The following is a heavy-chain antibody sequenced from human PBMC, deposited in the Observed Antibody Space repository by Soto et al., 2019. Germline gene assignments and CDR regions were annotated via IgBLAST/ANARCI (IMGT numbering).Heavy chain of an antibody. J-gene: IGHJ6*02. V-gene: IGHV4-31*03. Sequence: PSETLSLTCTVSGGSIISGGYYWIWIRQHPGKGLEWIGYIYYSGSTYYNPSLKSRVTISVDTSKNQFSLKLSSVTAADTAVYYCAREYYYYGMDVWGQGTTVTVSS. CDR3: AREYYYYGMDV. CDR1: GGSIISGGYY. CDR2: IYYSGST.